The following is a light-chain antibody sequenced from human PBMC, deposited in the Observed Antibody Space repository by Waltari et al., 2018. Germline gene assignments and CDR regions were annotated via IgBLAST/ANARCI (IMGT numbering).Light chain of an antibody. CDR3: QVWDSSRDHGV. V-gene: IGLV1-47*01. Sequence: QSVLTQPPSASATPGQRVTISCSGSSSNIGSNHVHWYQQVPGTAPKLLIYRNDQWPSGVPDRFSGSKTGTSASLTISRVEAGDEADYYCQVWDSSRDHGVFGTGTKVTVL. CDR1: SSNIGSNH. J-gene: IGLJ1*01. CDR2: RND.